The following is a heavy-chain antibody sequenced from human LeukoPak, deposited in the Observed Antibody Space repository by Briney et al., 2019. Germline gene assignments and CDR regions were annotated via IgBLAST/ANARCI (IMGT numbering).Heavy chain of an antibody. Sequence: GGSLRLSCAASGFSFSGYGMHWVLQAPGKGLEWVAFIRYDGSNEYYADSVKGRFTISRDKSKNTLSLQMNGLRVEDTAVYYCAKVMPPGRIRFYSYYMDVWGKGTTVTVS. CDR3: AKVMPPGRIRFYSYYMDV. V-gene: IGHV3-30*02. J-gene: IGHJ6*03. CDR1: GFSFSGYG. D-gene: IGHD2-15*01. CDR2: IRYDGSNE.